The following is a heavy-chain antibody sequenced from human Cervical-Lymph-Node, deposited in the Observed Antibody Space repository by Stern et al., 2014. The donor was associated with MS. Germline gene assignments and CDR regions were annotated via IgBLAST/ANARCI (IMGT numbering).Heavy chain of an antibody. V-gene: IGHV1-69*01. CDR1: GGTFNTFA. CDR2: IIPIFGTA. J-gene: IGHJ6*02. D-gene: IGHD4-11*01. Sequence: QVQLGQSGAEVKKPGSSVKVSCKASGGTFNTFAISWVRQAPGQGLEWMGGIIPIFGTANYAQKFQGRVTITADESTTTAYMKLSSLRSEDTAVYYCASPRERTTGVGGNYYYIMDVWGQGSSVTVSS. CDR3: ASPRERTTGVGGNYYYIMDV.